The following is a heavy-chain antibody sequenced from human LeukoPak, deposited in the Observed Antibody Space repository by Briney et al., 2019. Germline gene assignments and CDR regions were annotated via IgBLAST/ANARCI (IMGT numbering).Heavy chain of an antibody. J-gene: IGHJ5*02. CDR3: ARSPGIAAAGTKNWFDP. Sequence: ASVKVSCKASGYTFTSYGISWVRQAPGQGLEWMGWISAYNGNTNYAQKLQGRVTMTTDTSTSTANMELRSLRSDDTAVYYCARSPGIAAAGTKNWFDPWGQGTLVTVSS. D-gene: IGHD6-13*01. V-gene: IGHV1-18*01. CDR1: GYTFTSYG. CDR2: ISAYNGNT.